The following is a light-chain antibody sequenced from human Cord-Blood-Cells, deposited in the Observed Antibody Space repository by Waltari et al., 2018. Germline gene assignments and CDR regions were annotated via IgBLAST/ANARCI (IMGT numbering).Light chain of an antibody. CDR1: QCISSW. CDR3: QQANSFPYT. Sequence: DIQMTQSPSSVSASVGDRVTITCRASQCISSWLAWYQQKPGKAPKLLIYAASSLQSGVPSRFSGGGSGTDFPLTISSLQPEDFATYYCQQANSFPYTFGQWTKLEIK. J-gene: IGKJ2*01. CDR2: AAS. V-gene: IGKV1D-12*01.